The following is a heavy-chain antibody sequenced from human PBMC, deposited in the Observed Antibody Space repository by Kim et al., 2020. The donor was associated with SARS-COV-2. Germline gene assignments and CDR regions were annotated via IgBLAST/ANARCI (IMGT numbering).Heavy chain of an antibody. Sequence: SETLSLTCTVSGGSISSGGYYWSWIRQHPGKGLEWIGYIYYSGSTYYNPSLKSRVTISVDTSKNQFSLKLSSVTAADTAVYYCARGRITIFGVGTEFDYWGQGTLVSVSS. J-gene: IGHJ4*02. CDR2: IYYSGST. D-gene: IGHD3-3*01. V-gene: IGHV4-31*03. CDR1: GGSISSGGYY. CDR3: ARGRITIFGVGTEFDY.